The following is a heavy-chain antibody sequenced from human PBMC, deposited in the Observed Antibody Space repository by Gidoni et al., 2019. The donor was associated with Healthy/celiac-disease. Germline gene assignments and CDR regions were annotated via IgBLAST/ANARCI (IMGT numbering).Heavy chain of an antibody. CDR1: GFTVSSNY. Sequence: EVQLVESGGGLVQPGGSLRLSCAASGFTVSSNYMSWVRQAPGKGLEWVSVIYSGGSTYYADSVKGRFTISRHNSKNTLYLQMNNLRAEDTAVYYCARVAWDSSGYRYFDYWGQGTLVTVSS. CDR2: IYSGGST. V-gene: IGHV3-53*04. CDR3: ARVAWDSSGYRYFDY. D-gene: IGHD3-22*01. J-gene: IGHJ4*02.